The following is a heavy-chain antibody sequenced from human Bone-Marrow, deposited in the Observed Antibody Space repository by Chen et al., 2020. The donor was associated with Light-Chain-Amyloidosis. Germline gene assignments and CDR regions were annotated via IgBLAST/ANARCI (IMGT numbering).Heavy chain of an antibody. D-gene: IGHD3-10*01. Sequence: QLVESGGGLVQPGGSLRLSCATSGFNFSSFGMSWVRQAPGKGLEWVSTVGGSTVSTYYAGAVKGRFIISRDNSKSTLYLQMNSLRAGDTAVYFCTRKGGYFDFWGQGSLVTVSS. CDR3: TRKGGYFDF. V-gene: IGHV3-23*04. J-gene: IGHJ4*02. CDR2: VGGSTVST. CDR1: GFNFSSFG.